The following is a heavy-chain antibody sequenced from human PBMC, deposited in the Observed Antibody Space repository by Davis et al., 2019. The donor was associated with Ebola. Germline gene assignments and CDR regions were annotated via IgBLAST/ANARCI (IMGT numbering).Heavy chain of an antibody. V-gene: IGHV3-23*05. CDR1: GFTFTNYA. CDR3: MSYDD. J-gene: IGHJ4*02. Sequence: GESLKISCAASGFTFTNYAMSWVRQVPGKGLEWVSMLHSGHQTYYTDSVKDRFTISRDDSKNTVFLQMSGLKVEDTAVYYCMSYDDWGQGTLVTVSS. CDR2: LHSGHQT.